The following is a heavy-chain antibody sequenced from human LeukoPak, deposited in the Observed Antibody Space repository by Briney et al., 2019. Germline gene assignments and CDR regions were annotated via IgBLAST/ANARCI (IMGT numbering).Heavy chain of an antibody. CDR1: GFTFSNYW. J-gene: IGHJ4*02. CDR2: IKQDGSET. CDR3: ARKGGTRGPLNY. Sequence: GESLRLYCAASGFTFSNYWMSWVRQAPGKGLEWVANIKQDGSETYYVDSVKGRFTISRDNAKNSLFLQMNSLTAEDTAVYYCARKGGTRGPLNYWGQGTLVTVSS. D-gene: IGHD2-8*01. V-gene: IGHV3-7*01.